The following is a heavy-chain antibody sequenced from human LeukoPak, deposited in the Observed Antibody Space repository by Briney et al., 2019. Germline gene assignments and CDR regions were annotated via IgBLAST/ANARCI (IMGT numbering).Heavy chain of an antibody. CDR1: GGSISSSNW. V-gene: IGHV4-4*02. Sequence: ASGTLSLTCAVSGGSISSSNWWSWIRQPPGKGLEWIGSIYYSGSTYYNPSLKSRVTISVDTPKNQFSLRLSSVTAADTAIYYCARLPRGLIRTYWGQGTLVTVSS. CDR2: IYYSGST. D-gene: IGHD2/OR15-2a*01. CDR3: ARLPRGLIRTY. J-gene: IGHJ4*02.